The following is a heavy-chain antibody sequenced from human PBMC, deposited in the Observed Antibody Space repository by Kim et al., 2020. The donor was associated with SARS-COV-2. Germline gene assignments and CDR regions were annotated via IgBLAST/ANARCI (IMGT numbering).Heavy chain of an antibody. J-gene: IGHJ6*02. CDR1: GFTFSSYG. CDR2: ISYDGSNK. V-gene: IGHV3-30*18. D-gene: IGHD3-9*01. CDR3: AKESGSVRYFAWDNCYYGIDV. Sequence: GGSLRLSCAASGFTFSSYGMHWVRQAPGKGLEWVAVISYDGSNKYYADSVKGRFTISRDNSKNTLYLQMNSLRAEDTAVYYCAKESGSVRYFAWDNCYYGIDVWGQGTLVTVSS.